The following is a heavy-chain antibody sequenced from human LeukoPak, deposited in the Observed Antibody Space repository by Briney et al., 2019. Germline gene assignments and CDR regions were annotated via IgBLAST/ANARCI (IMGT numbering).Heavy chain of an antibody. CDR1: GYTFTGYY. J-gene: IGHJ6*03. V-gene: IGHV1-46*01. CDR2: INPSGGST. CDR3: ARVDYYGSGSYYYYYMDV. D-gene: IGHD3-10*01. Sequence: ASVKVSCKASGYTFTGYYMHWVRQAPGQGLEWMGIINPSGGSTSYAQKFQGRVTMTRDTSTSTVYMELSSLRSEDTAVYYCARVDYYGSGSYYYYYMDVWGKGTTVTISS.